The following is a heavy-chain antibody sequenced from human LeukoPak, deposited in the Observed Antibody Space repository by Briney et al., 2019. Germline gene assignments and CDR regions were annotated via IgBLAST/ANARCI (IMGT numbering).Heavy chain of an antibody. CDR1: GFTFSSYA. V-gene: IGHV3-23*01. J-gene: IGHJ4*02. Sequence: GGSLRLSCAASGFTFSSYAMSWVRQAPGKGLEWVSAISGSGGSTYYADSVKGRFTISRDKSKNTLYLQMNSRRAEDTAVYYCAKDLAVAGTRNWDRGLDYWGQGTLVTVSS. CDR2: ISGSGGST. CDR3: AKDLAVAGTRNWDRGLDY. D-gene: IGHD6-19*01.